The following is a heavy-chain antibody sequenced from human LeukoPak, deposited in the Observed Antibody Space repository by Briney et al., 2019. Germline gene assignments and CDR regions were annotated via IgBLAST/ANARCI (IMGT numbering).Heavy chain of an antibody. V-gene: IGHV1-18*04. CDR2: ISAYNGNT. CDR3: ARDKGILWFGELLEVDY. D-gene: IGHD3-10*01. CDR1: GYTFTSYG. Sequence: ASVKVSCKASGYTFTSYGISWVRQAPGQGLEWMGWISAYNGNTNYAQKLQGRVTMTTDTSTSTAYMELRSLRSDDTAVYYCARDKGILWFGELLEVDYRGQGTLVTVSS. J-gene: IGHJ4*02.